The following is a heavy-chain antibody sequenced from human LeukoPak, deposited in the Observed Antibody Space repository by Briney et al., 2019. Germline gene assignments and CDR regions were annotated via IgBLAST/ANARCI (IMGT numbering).Heavy chain of an antibody. J-gene: IGHJ6*03. D-gene: IGHD6-13*01. Sequence: GGSLRLSCAASGFTFSSYAMSWVRQAPGKGLEWVSSITSSSTYMYYADSVKGRFTISRDNAKNSLYLQMNSLRAEDTAVYYCARDRYSSSWYYMDVWGKGTTVTISS. CDR1: GFTFSSYA. CDR2: ITSSSTYM. CDR3: ARDRYSSSWYYMDV. V-gene: IGHV3-21*04.